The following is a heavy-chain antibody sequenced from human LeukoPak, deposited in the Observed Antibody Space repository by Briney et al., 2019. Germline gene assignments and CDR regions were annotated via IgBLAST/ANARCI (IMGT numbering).Heavy chain of an antibody. CDR1: GFTVSSNY. D-gene: IGHD3-22*01. CDR3: AGYSSGYSTYFDY. V-gene: IGHV3-66*01. J-gene: IGHJ4*02. CDR2: IYSGGST. Sequence: QPGGSLRLSCAASGFTVSSNYMSWVRQAPGRGLEWVSIIYSGGSTYYADSVKGRFTISRDNSKNTLYLQMNSLRAEDTAVYYCAGYSSGYSTYFDYWGQGTLVTVSS.